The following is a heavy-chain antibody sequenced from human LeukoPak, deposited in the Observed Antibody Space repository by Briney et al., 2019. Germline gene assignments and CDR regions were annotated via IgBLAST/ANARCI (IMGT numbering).Heavy chain of an antibody. Sequence: PSETLSLTCTVSGGSISSYYWSWIRQPPGKGLEWIGYIYYSGSTNYNTSLKSRVTISVDTSKNQFSLKLSSVTAADTAVYYCARHQSWHDWYFDLWGRGTLVTVSS. CDR2: IYYSGST. D-gene: IGHD3-10*01. CDR1: GGSISSYY. V-gene: IGHV4-59*08. J-gene: IGHJ2*01. CDR3: ARHQSWHDWYFDL.